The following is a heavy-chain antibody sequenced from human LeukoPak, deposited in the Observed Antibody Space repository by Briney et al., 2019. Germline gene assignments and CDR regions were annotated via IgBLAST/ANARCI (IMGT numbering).Heavy chain of an antibody. D-gene: IGHD3-16*01. Sequence: GSLRLSCAASGFTFNSYWMHWVRQAPGKGLEWVANIRQDGSGKYYVDSVKGRFTISRDKAKNSLYLQMNSLRAEDTAVYYCARGTPFGGYWGQGTLVAVSS. CDR2: IRQDGSGK. CDR1: GFTFNSYW. J-gene: IGHJ4*02. V-gene: IGHV3-7*03. CDR3: ARGTPFGGY.